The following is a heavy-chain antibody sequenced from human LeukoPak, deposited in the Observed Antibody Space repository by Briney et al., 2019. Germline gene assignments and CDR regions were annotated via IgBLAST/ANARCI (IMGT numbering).Heavy chain of an antibody. CDR2: ISGSGGST. D-gene: IGHD3-10*01. V-gene: IGHV3-23*01. CDR1: GFTFSSYW. J-gene: IGHJ6*03. CDR3: AKEFDSYYYIDV. Sequence: GGSLRLSCAASGFTFSSYWIHWVRQAPGKGLVWVSGISGSGGSTYYADSVKGRFTISRDNSKNTLYLQMNSLRAEDTAVYYCAKEFDSYYYIDVWGKGTTVTVSS.